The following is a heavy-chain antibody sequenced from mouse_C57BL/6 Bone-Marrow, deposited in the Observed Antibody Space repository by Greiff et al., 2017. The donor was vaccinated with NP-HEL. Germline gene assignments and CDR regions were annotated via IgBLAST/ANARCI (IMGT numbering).Heavy chain of an antibody. CDR1: GFSFNTYA. Sequence: EVQLQESGGGLVQPKGSLKLSCAASGFSFNTYAMNWVRQAPGKGLEWVARIRSKSNNYATYYADSVKDRFTISRDDSESMLYLQMNNLKTEDTAMYYCVRHHLLRWTYWGQGTLVTVSA. CDR3: VRHHLLRWTY. CDR2: IRSKSNNYAT. V-gene: IGHV10-1*01. D-gene: IGHD1-1*01. J-gene: IGHJ3*01.